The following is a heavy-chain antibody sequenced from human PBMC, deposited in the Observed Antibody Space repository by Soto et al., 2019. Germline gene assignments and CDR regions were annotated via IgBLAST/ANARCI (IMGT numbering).Heavy chain of an antibody. CDR2: IDPKSGDA. J-gene: IGHJ2*01. V-gene: IGHV1-2*02. CDR1: GYIFTSYY. D-gene: IGHD2-21*02. CDR3: ARVRPGVVTSYWFFDR. Sequence: ASVKVSCKPSGYIFTSYYMHWVRQAPGQGLEWMGRIDPKSGDAKYEQKFRGRVTMTSDTSMKTAYMELNSLISDDTAIYYCARVRPGVVTSYWFFDRWGRGTLVTVSS.